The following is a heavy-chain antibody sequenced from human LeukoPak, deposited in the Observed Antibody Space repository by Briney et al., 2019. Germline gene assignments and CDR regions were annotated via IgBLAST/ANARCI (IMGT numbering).Heavy chain of an antibody. D-gene: IGHD4-17*01. CDR1: GYTLTSYY. Sequence: ASVKVSCKASGYTLTSYYMHWVRQAPGQGLEWMGIINPSGGSTSYAQKFQGRVTMTRDTSTSTVYMELSSLRSEDTAVYYCVRDYSGAAPFDYWGQGTLVTVSS. V-gene: IGHV1-46*01. J-gene: IGHJ4*02. CDR3: VRDYSGAAPFDY. CDR2: INPSGGST.